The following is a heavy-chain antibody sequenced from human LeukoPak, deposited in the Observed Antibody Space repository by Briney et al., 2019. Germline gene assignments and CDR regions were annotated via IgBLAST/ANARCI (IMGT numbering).Heavy chain of an antibody. Sequence: SGTLSLTCAVSGGSISSSNWWSWVRQPPGKGLEWIGEIYHSGSTNYNPSLKSRVTISEDKSKNQFSLKLSSVTAADTAVYYCARGYTNSWYDYWGQGTLVTVSS. CDR1: GGSISSSNW. D-gene: IGHD6-13*01. J-gene: IGHJ4*02. CDR2: IYHSGST. CDR3: ARGYTNSWYDY. V-gene: IGHV4-4*02.